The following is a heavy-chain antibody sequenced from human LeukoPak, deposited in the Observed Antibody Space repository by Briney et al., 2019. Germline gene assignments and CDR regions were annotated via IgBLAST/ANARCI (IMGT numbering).Heavy chain of an antibody. CDR3: AKVEGGYYGSGSYLVNYFDY. CDR2: ISGSGGST. J-gene: IGHJ4*02. D-gene: IGHD3-10*01. Sequence: GGSLRLSCAASGFTYSSYAMSWVRQAPGKGLEWVSAISGSGGSTYYADSVKGRFTISRDNSKNTLYLQMNSLRAEDTAVYYCAKVEGGYYGSGSYLVNYFDYWGQGTLVTVSS. V-gene: IGHV3-23*01. CDR1: GFTYSSYA.